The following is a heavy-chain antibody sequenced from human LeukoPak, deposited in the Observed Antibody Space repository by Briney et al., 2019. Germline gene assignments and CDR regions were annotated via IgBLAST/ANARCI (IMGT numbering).Heavy chain of an antibody. V-gene: IGHV3-7*01. D-gene: IGHD4-23*01. CDR3: ANLLRWEPY. CDR2: IKQDGSEK. J-gene: IGHJ4*02. Sequence: GGSLRLSCAASGFTFSSYWMNWVRQAPGKWLEWVANIKQDGSEKYYVDSVKGRFTISRDNSKNTLYLQMNSLRAEDTAVYYCANLLRWEPYWGQGTLVTVSS. CDR1: GFTFSSYW.